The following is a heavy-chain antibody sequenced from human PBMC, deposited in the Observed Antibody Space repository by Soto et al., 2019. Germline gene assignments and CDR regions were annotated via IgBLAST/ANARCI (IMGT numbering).Heavy chain of an antibody. D-gene: IGHD3-16*02. Sequence: QVQLVESGGGVVQPGRSLRLSCAASGFIFSTYGMHWVRQAPGKGLEWVAVISFDGINKYSADSGKGRFSISRDNSKNTLYLQMNSLRAEDTAVYYCGATTSYEYVWGSYRYCGDAFALWGQGPMVSVSS. V-gene: IGHV3-30*03. CDR2: ISFDGINK. CDR3: GATTSYEYVWGSYRYCGDAFAL. CDR1: GFIFSTYG. J-gene: IGHJ3*01.